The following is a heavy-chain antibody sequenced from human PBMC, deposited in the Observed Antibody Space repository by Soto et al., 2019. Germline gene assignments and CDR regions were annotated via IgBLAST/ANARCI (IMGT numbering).Heavy chain of an antibody. CDR3: ASEWGPYYYSGMDV. V-gene: IGHV1-69*12. CDR1: GGTFSSYA. Sequence: QVQLVQSGAEVKKPGSSVKVSCKASGGTFSSYAISWVRQAPGQGLEWMGGIIPIFGTADYSQKFQGRVAITAAASTSTAYMALSSLRSEDTAVYYCASEWGPYYYSGMDVWGQGTTVTVSS. D-gene: IGHD3-16*01. J-gene: IGHJ6*02. CDR2: IIPIFGTA.